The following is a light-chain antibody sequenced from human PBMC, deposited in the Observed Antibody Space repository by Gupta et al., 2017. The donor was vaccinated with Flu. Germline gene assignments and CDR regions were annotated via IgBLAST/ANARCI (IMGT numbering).Light chain of an antibody. CDR3: QPDKKSLWT. J-gene: IGKJ1*01. CDR2: KAS. Sequence: DIQMTQSPSTLSASIGDRVTITCRASQTINTWLAWSQHKPGKAPKLLIYKASRLDPGVPSRFSGTGSGTECTLTISGLQPDDCATYYCQPDKKSLWTFGQGTKVDIK. CDR1: QTINTW. V-gene: IGKV1-5*03.